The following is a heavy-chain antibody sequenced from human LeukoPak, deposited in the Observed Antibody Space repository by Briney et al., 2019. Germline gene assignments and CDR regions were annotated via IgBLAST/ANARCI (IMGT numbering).Heavy chain of an antibody. Sequence: SETLSLTCTVSGGSISSGSYYWSWIRPPTGKGLEWIGRIYTSRSTNYNPSPKSRVTISVDSSKNQFSLKLSSVTAADTAVYYCAIVPLADYYYYYMDVWGKGTTVTISS. J-gene: IGHJ6*03. CDR2: IYTSRST. V-gene: IGHV4-61*02. CDR3: AIVPLADYYYYYMDV. CDR1: GGSISSGSYY.